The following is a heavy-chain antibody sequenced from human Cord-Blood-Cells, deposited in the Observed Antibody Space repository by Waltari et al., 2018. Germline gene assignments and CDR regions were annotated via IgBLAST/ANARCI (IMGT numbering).Heavy chain of an antibody. CDR2: IKQDGSEK. D-gene: IGHD3-3*01. CDR3: ASILRFLEWLYFDY. V-gene: IGHV3-7*01. J-gene: IGHJ4*02. CDR1: GFTFSSSW. Sequence: EVQLVESGGGLVQPGGSLSLSCAASGFTFSSSWMSWVRQAPGKGLEWVANIKQDGSEKYYVDSVKGRFTISRDNAKNSLYLQMNSLRAEDTAVYYCASILRFLEWLYFDYWGQGTLVTVSS.